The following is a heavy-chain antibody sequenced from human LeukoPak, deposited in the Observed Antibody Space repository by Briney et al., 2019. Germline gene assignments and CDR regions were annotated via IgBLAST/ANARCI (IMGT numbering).Heavy chain of an antibody. CDR3: AGERPSSSWYDF. V-gene: IGHV3-48*01. CDR1: GFTFGSYS. Sequence: GGSLRLSCAASGFTFGSYSMNWVRQAPGKGLEWVSYISSGSGTIYYADSVKGRFTISRDNAKNSLYLQMNSLRVEDTAVYYCAGERPSSSWYDFWGQGTLVTVSS. D-gene: IGHD6-13*01. J-gene: IGHJ5*01. CDR2: ISSGSGTI.